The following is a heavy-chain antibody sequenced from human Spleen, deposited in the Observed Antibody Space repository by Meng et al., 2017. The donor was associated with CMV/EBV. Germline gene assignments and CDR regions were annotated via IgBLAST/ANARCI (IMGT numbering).Heavy chain of an antibody. D-gene: IGHD3-16*01. J-gene: IGHJ3*02. CDR2: IYYSGST. Sequence: SETLSLTCTVSGGSISSYYWGWIRQPPGKGLEWIGSIYYSGSTYYNPSLKSRVTISVDTSKNQFSLKLSSVTAADTAVYYCARKTFGAFDIWGQGTMVTVSS. CDR1: GGSISSYY. CDR3: ARKTFGAFDI. V-gene: IGHV4-39*01.